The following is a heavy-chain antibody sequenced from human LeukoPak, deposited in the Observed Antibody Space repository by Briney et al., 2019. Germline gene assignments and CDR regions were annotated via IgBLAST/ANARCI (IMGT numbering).Heavy chain of an antibody. J-gene: IGHJ4*02. V-gene: IGHV4-34*01. CDR1: GGSFSGYY. Sequence: KPSETLSLTCAVYGGSFSGYYWSWIRQPPGKGLEWIGEINHSGSTNYNPYLKSRVTISADTSKNQFSLKLSSVTAADTAVYYCARGRFLEWLRPFDYWGQGTLVTVSS. D-gene: IGHD3-3*01. CDR2: INHSGST. CDR3: ARGRFLEWLRPFDY.